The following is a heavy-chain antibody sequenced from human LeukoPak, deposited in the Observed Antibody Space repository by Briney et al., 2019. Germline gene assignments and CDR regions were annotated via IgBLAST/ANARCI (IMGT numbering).Heavy chain of an antibody. D-gene: IGHD3-10*01. J-gene: IGHJ3*02. CDR1: GGSISSSSYY. CDR2: IYYSGST. V-gene: IGHV4-31*03. Sequence: SETLSLTCTVSGGSISSSSYYWSWIRQHPGKGLEWIGYIYYSGSTYYNPSLKSRVTISVDTSKNQFSLKLSSVTAADTAVYYCARDQDGYYGSARAFDIWGQGTMVTVSS. CDR3: ARDQDGYYGSARAFDI.